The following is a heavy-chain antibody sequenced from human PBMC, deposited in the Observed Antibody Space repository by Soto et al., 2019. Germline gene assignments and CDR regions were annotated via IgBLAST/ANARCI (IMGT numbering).Heavy chain of an antibody. J-gene: IGHJ5*02. V-gene: IGHV1-18*04. Sequence: SSVKVSCKASGYTYTRYGVSWVRQAPGQGREWMGWISAYNGNTNYAQKLQGRVTMTTDTSTSTAYMELRSLRSDDTAVYYCARDLEFDPWGQGTLVTVSS. CDR2: ISAYNGNT. CDR3: ARDLEFDP. CDR1: GYTYTRYG.